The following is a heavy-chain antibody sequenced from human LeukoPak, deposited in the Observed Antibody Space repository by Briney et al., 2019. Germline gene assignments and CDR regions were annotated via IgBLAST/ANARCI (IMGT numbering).Heavy chain of an antibody. CDR3: ARRWLRSPFDY. J-gene: IGHJ4*02. V-gene: IGHV4-4*07. D-gene: IGHD5-12*01. CDR2: IHTSGST. Sequence: SETLSLTCTVSGGSISSYYWIWVRQPAGKGLEWIGRIHTSGSTNYNPSLKSRVTMSLDTSKNQFSLKLSSVTAADTAVYYCARRWLRSPFDYWGQGTLVTVSS. CDR1: GGSISSYY.